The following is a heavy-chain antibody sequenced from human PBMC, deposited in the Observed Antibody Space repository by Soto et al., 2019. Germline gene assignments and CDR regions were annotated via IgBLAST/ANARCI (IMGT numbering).Heavy chain of an antibody. J-gene: IGHJ4*02. V-gene: IGHV1-3*01. CDR2: INAGNGNT. CDR3: ARDKVGITFGGVIARLFFDF. Sequence: QVQLVQSGAEVKKPGASVKVSCKASGYTFTSYAMHWVRQAPGQRLEWMGWINAGNGNTKYSQKFQGRVTITRDTSASTAYMELSSLRSEDTAVYYCARDKVGITFGGVIARLFFDFWGQGTLVTVSS. CDR1: GYTFTSYA. D-gene: IGHD3-16*02.